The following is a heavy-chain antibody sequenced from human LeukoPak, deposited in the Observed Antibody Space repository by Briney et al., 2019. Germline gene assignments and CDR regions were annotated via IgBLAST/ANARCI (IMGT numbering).Heavy chain of an antibody. CDR1: GYTFTSYG. Sequence: GASVKVSCKASGYTFTSYGISWVRQAPGQGLEWMGWISAYNGNTNYAQKLQGRVTMTTDTSTSTAYMELRSLRPDDTAVYYCARVYDDFWSGYPGYYYYYGMDVWGQGTTVTVSS. V-gene: IGHV1-18*01. J-gene: IGHJ6*02. CDR2: ISAYNGNT. D-gene: IGHD3-3*01. CDR3: ARVYDDFWSGYPGYYYYYGMDV.